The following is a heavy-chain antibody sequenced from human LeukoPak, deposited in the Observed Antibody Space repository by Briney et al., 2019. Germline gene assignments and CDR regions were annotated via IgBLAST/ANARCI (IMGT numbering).Heavy chain of an antibody. CDR2: ISNDGSNT. Sequence: AGSLRLSCAVSGFTFTSYTMHWVRQPPGRGLEWEAVISNDGSNTYYTDSVKGRFTISRDNTKNTLYLKMNSVRSEDTAVYYCVCYSRRSGWSWPFDFWGQGILVNGS. CDR3: VCYSRRSGWSWPFDF. J-gene: IGHJ4*01. V-gene: IGHV3-30*04. D-gene: IGHD6-19*01. CDR1: GFTFTSYT.